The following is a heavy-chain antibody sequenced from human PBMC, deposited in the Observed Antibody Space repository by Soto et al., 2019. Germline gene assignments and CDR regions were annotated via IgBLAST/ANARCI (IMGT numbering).Heavy chain of an antibody. CDR3: AKGGTGTAGFY. V-gene: IGHV3-23*01. CDR1: GFTFSSYA. Sequence: EVQLLVSGGGLVQPGGSLRLSCAASGFTFSSYAMSWVRQAPGKGLEWVSDIIGSGDMTFYADSVKGRFTISRGNSKNTVYLQMSSLRAGDSAVYYCAKGGTGTAGFYWGQATLVTVSS. D-gene: IGHD1-7*01. J-gene: IGHJ4*02. CDR2: IIGSGDMT.